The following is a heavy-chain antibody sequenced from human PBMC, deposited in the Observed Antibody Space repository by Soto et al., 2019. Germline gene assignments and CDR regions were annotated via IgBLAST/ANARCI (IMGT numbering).Heavy chain of an antibody. V-gene: IGHV1-69*13. J-gene: IGHJ6*02. CDR2: IIPIFGTA. D-gene: IGHD2-8*01. CDR1: GGTFSSYA. Sequence: SVKVSCKASGGTFSSYAISWVRQAPGQGLEWMGGIIPIFGTANYAQKFQGRVTITADESTSTAYMELGSLRSEETAVYYCAGEHHFTKGVWFRGNYYGMDVWGQGTTVTVSS. CDR3: AGEHHFTKGVWFRGNYYGMDV.